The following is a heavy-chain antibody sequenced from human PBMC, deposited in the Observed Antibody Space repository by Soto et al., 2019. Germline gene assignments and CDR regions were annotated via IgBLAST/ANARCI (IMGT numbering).Heavy chain of an antibody. J-gene: IGHJ6*01. Sequence: EVQLLESGGGLVQPGGSLRLSCAPPGFTFNNYAIPWVRKPPGKGLEWVSTISGSDGSTYYADSVKGRLTISRDNSKNALYLQMSSLRAEDTALYYCVKDWTGDTCPCMDVWGQGTTVTVSS. CDR3: VKDWTGDTCPCMDV. D-gene: IGHD2-8*02. V-gene: IGHV3-23*01. CDR2: ISGSDGST. CDR1: GFTFNNYA.